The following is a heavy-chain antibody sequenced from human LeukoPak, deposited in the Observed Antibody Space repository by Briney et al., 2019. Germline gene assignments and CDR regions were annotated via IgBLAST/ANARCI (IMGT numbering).Heavy chain of an antibody. CDR3: AKKFTDE. V-gene: IGHV3-30*18. J-gene: IGHJ4*02. D-gene: IGHD3-16*01. Sequence: GGSLRLSCAASGSTFSSYGMHWVRQAPGKGLEWVAVISYDGSNKYYADSVKGRFTISRDNSKNTLYLQMNSLRAEDTAVYYCAKKFTDEWGQGTLVTVSS. CDR2: ISYDGSNK. CDR1: GSTFSSYG.